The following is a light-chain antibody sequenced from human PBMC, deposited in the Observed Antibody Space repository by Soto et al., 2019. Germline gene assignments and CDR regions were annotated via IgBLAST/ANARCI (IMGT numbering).Light chain of an antibody. Sequence: EIVLTQSPGPLSLSPGERATLSCRASQSVSSSYLAWYQQKPGQAPRLLIYGASSRATGIPDRFSGSGSGTDFTLTISRLEPEDFAVYDCQQYGSSPYTFGQGTKLEIK. CDR2: GAS. V-gene: IGKV3-20*01. CDR1: QSVSSSY. J-gene: IGKJ2*01. CDR3: QQYGSSPYT.